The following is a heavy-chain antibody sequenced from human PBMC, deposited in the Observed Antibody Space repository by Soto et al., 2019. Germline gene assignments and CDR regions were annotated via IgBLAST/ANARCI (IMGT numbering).Heavy chain of an antibody. CDR1: GGTLSIYG. Sequence: QVQLMQSGAEVKKPGSSVKVSCKASGGTLSIYGVSWVRQAPGQGLEWMGGIITIFGRVYYAQKFQGRVTITAEPPTTTVYKELTSLTSDDTAVYYCARGPKGGYTSSWRAPPDWFFDLWGRGTLVTVSS. CDR2: IITIFGRV. J-gene: IGHJ2*01. CDR3: ARGPKGGYTSSWRAPPDWFFDL. D-gene: IGHD6-13*01. V-gene: IGHV1-69*12.